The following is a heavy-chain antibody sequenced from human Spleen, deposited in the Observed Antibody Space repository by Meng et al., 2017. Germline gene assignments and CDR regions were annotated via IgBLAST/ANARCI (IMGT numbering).Heavy chain of an antibody. CDR3: ARINTGLISEGTWYFDL. D-gene: IGHD2-8*01. J-gene: IGHJ2*01. Sequence: SGPTLVKPTQTLTLTCTVSGFSLSTSGVGVGWIRQPPGKALEWLALIYWDDDKSYRPSLESRLTITQDTSKNQVVLTLTNMAPVDTATYYCARINTGLISEGTWYFDLWGHGTLVTVSS. CDR2: IYWDDDK. V-gene: IGHV2-5*02. CDR1: GFSLSTSGVG.